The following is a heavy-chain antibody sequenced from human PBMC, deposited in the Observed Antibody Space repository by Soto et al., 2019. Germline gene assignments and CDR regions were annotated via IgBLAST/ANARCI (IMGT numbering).Heavy chain of an antibody. J-gene: IGHJ5*02. V-gene: IGHV3-53*01. D-gene: IGHD2-15*01. CDR3: ARQRCSGGFCYCPA. CDR2: IYGGGET. Sequence: EVQMVESGGGLIQPGGSLRLSCAASGFTVSSSYMNWVRQAPGQGLEWVSVIYGGGETYYADSVKGRFSISRDNPKNTLYLQMNSLSGEDTAVYFCARQRCSGGFCYCPAWGQGTLVTVSS. CDR1: GFTVSSSY.